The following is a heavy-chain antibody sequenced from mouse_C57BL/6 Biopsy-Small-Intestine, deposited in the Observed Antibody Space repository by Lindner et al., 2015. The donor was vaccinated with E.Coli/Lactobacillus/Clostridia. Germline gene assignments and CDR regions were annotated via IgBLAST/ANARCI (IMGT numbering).Heavy chain of an antibody. CDR2: FHPYNDDT. Sequence: VQLQESGAELVKPGASVKMSCKASGYTFTTYPIEWMEQNHGKSLEWIGNFHPYNDDTKYNEKFKGKATLTVEKSSSTVYLELSRLTSDDSAVYYCARSYDYDGFYYAMDYWGQGTSVTVSS. D-gene: IGHD2-4*01. J-gene: IGHJ4*01. CDR1: GYTFTTYP. V-gene: IGHV1-47*01. CDR3: ARSYDYDGFYYAMDY.